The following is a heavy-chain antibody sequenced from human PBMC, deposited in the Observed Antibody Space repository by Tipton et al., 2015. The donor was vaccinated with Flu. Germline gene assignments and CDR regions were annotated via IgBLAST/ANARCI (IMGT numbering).Heavy chain of an antibody. CDR2: ISYDGSDE. D-gene: IGHD4-17*01. V-gene: IGHV3-30*18. Sequence: QLVQSGGGVVQPGRSLRLSCAASGFTFSGYGMYWVRQTPGKGLEWVAIISYDGSDEYYADSVTGRFTIPRNNPKNTLYLEMNSLRAEDTAVYYCAKEMTTVTTSDSWGQGTLVTVSS. CDR1: GFTFSGYG. J-gene: IGHJ4*02. CDR3: AKEMTTVTTSDS.